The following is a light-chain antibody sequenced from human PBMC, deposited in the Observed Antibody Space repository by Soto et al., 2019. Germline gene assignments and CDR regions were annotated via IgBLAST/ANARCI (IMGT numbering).Light chain of an antibody. CDR2: TND. V-gene: IGLV1-44*01. J-gene: IGLJ3*02. Sequence: QSVLTQPPSESGTPGQRVTISCSGSSSNIGSNTVNWYRQLPGTAPKVLMYTNDQRPSGVPDRFSGSKSGTSASLAISGLQSEDEADYYCAAWDDSLNGWVFGGGTKVTVL. CDR3: AAWDDSLNGWV. CDR1: SSNIGSNT.